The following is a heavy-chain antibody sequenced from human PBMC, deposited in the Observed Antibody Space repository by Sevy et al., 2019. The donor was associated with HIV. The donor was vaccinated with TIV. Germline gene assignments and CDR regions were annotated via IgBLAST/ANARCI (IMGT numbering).Heavy chain of an antibody. Sequence: ASVKVSCKVSGYTLTELFMHWVRQAPGKGLEWMGGFDPEDGETIYAQKFQGRVTMTEDTSTDTAYMELSSLRSEDTAVYYCATRLPNYSSSWYDRYFQHWGQGTLVTVSS. CDR1: GYTLTELF. CDR3: ATRLPNYSSSWYDRYFQH. D-gene: IGHD6-13*01. J-gene: IGHJ1*01. V-gene: IGHV1-24*01. CDR2: FDPEDGET.